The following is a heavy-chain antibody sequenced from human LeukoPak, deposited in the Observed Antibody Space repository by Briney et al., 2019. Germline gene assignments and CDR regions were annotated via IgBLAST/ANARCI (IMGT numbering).Heavy chain of an antibody. J-gene: IGHJ4*02. Sequence: SQTLCLTCTVSGGSISSGSYYWSWIRQPAGKGLEWIGRIYTSGSTNYNPSLKSRVTISVDTSKNQFSLKLSSVTAADTAVYYCARAKIYWSGYYYFDYWGQGTLVTVSS. CDR3: ARAKIYWSGYYYFDY. CDR2: IYTSGST. D-gene: IGHD3-3*01. V-gene: IGHV4-61*02. CDR1: GGSISSGSYY.